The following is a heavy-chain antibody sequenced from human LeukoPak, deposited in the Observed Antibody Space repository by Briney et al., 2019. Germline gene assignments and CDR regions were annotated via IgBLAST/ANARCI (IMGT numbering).Heavy chain of an antibody. J-gene: IGHJ4*02. V-gene: IGHV3-23*01. CDR2: ISATGDST. D-gene: IGHD4-17*01. Sequence: GGSLRLSCVASGFTFSDHFMDWVRQAPGKGLEWVATISATGDSTYYADSVKGRFTISRDNSKKTLYLQMNSLRDEDTAVYYCAKSRRDTVTTLYVRKTLLDYFEYWGQGTPVTVSS. CDR3: AKSRRDTVTTLYVRKTLLDYFEY. CDR1: GFTFSDHF.